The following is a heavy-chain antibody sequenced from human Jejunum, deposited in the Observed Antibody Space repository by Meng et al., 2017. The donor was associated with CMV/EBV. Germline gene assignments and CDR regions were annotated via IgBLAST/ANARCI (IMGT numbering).Heavy chain of an antibody. Sequence: LSCATSGFIFSRYDLNWVRQAPGKGLEFVASIGTTSTHISYAASVQGRFTISRDNAKNSLHRQMDSLAAEDTAVYYCARAVGGQVNYWGQGTLVTVSS. V-gene: IGHV3-21*01. CDR1: GFIFSRYD. D-gene: IGHD3-10*01. J-gene: IGHJ4*02. CDR3: ARAVGGQVNY. CDR2: IGTTSTHI.